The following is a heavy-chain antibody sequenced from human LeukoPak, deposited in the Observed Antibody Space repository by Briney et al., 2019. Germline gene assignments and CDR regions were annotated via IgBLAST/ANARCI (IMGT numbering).Heavy chain of an antibody. V-gene: IGHV3-21*04. CDR2: ISSSSSYI. CDR3: ARGELGNPAARGGGLDY. J-gene: IGHJ4*02. Sequence: GGSLRLSCAASGFTFSTYSMNWVRQAPGKGLEWVSFISSSSSYIYYADSVKGRFTISRDNAKNSLYLQMNSLRAEDTAVYYWARGELGNPAARGGGLDYGAQEPLVTVS. CDR1: GFTFSTYS. D-gene: IGHD2-2*01.